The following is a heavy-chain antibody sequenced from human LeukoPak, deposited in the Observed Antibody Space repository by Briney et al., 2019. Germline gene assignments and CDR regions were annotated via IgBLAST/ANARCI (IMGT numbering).Heavy chain of an antibody. CDR3: ARDRYFLFDY. Sequence: ASLKVSCKASGYTFTGYYMHWVRQAPGQGLEWMGWINPNSGGTNYAQKFQGRVNMTRDTSISTAYMELSRLRSDDTAVYYCARDRYFLFDYWGQGTLVTVSS. J-gene: IGHJ4*02. CDR2: INPNSGGT. CDR1: GYTFTGYY. V-gene: IGHV1-2*02. D-gene: IGHD3-16*02.